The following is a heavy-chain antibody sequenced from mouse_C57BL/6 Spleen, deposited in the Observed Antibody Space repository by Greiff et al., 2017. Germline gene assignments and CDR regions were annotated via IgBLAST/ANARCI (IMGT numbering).Heavy chain of an antibody. D-gene: IGHD1-1*01. V-gene: IGHV3-6*01. J-gene: IGHJ3*01. CDR1: GYSITSGYY. Sequence: VQLKQSGPGLVKPSQSLSLTCSVTGYSITSGYYWNWIRQFPGNKLEWMGYISYDGSNNYNPSLKNRISITRDTSKNQFFLKLNSVTTEDTATYYCARPYYYGSSYFAYWGQGTLVTVSA. CDR2: ISYDGSN. CDR3: ARPYYYGSSYFAY.